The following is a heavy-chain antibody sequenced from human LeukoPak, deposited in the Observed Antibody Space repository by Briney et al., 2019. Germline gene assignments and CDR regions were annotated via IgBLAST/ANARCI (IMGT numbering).Heavy chain of an antibody. CDR1: GFTFDDYA. Sequence: SLKISCAASGFTFDDYAMHWVRQAPGKGLEWVSGISWNSGSIGYADSVKGRFTISRDNAKNSLYLQMNSLRAEDMALYYCARESTGFDYWGQGTLVTVSS. J-gene: IGHJ4*02. CDR2: ISWNSGSI. CDR3: ARESTGFDY. V-gene: IGHV3-9*03. D-gene: IGHD3-10*01.